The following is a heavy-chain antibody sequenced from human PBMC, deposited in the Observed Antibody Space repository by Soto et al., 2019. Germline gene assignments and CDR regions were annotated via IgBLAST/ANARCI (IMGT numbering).Heavy chain of an antibody. CDR3: ARDRTPRLRYSGGFYYYGMDL. Sequence: SETLSLTCAVSGGSISSYYWSWIRQPPGKGLEWIGYIYYSGTTYYNPSLKSRVTISVDTSKNQFSLELSSVTAADTAVYYCARDRTPRLRYSGGFYYYGMDLWGQGTTVTVSS. CDR1: GGSISSYY. J-gene: IGHJ6*02. V-gene: IGHV4-59*01. D-gene: IGHD3-9*01. CDR2: IYYSGTT.